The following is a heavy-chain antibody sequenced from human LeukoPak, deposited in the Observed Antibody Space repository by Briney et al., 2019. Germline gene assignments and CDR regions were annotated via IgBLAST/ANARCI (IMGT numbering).Heavy chain of an antibody. Sequence: SVKGRFTISRENAKNSLHLQMNSLRAEDTAVYYCARDVISIVVITGNYMDVWGKGTTVTVSS. V-gene: IGHV3-48*01. CDR3: ARDVISIVVITGNYMDV. J-gene: IGHJ6*03. D-gene: IGHD3-22*01.